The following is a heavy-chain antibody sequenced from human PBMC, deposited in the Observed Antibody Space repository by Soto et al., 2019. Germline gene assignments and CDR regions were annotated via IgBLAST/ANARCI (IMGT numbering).Heavy chain of an antibody. J-gene: IGHJ4*02. CDR3: ATLGVVVPAAISYYFDY. CDR1: GYTLTELS. Sequence: VASVKVSCKVSGYTLTELSMHWVRQAPGKGLEWMGGFDPEDGETIYAQKFQGRVTMTEDTSTDTAYMELSSLRSEDTAVYYCATLGVVVPAAISYYFDYWGQGTLVTVSS. V-gene: IGHV1-24*01. CDR2: FDPEDGET. D-gene: IGHD2-2*02.